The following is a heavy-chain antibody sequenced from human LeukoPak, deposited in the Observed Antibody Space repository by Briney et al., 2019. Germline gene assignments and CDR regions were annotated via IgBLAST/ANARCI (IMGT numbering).Heavy chain of an antibody. V-gene: IGHV1-18*01. D-gene: IGHD2-15*01. CDR1: GYTFTSYG. J-gene: IGHJ6*02. Sequence: ASVKVSCTASGYTFTSYGISWVRQAPGQGLEWMGCISAYNGNTNYAQKLQGRVTMTTDTSTSTAYMELRSLRSDDTAVYYCARALYLGYCSGGSCYSPNYYYYGMDVWGQGTTVTVSS. CDR3: ARALYLGYCSGGSCYSPNYYYYGMDV. CDR2: ISAYNGNT.